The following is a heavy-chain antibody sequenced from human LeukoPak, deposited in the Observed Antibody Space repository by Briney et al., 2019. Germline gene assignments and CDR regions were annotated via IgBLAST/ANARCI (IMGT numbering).Heavy chain of an antibody. CDR1: GFTFSAYG. V-gene: IGHV3-30*03. D-gene: IGHD5-24*01. J-gene: IGHJ4*02. CDR2: ISSDGSYQ. CDR3: ARERRRDGYNYNDY. Sequence: GGSLRLSCAVSGFTFSAYGSHWVRQAPGKVLGLVAVISSDGSYQTYADSVKGRFTVFIDRSKNTLYLQLNSLSTEDTGLYYCARERRRDGYNYNDYWGQGTQVSVSS.